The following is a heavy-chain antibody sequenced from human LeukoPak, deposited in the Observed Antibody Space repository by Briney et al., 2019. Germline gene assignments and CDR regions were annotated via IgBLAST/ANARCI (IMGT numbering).Heavy chain of an antibody. CDR3: ARDPIRYFDWLSPGDAFDI. D-gene: IGHD3-9*01. CDR1: GYTFTSNG. Sequence: PAASVKVSCKASGYTFTSNGISWVRQAPGQGLEWMGWISGYNGTTNYAQRLQGRVTMTTDTSTSTAYMELRSLRSDDTAVYFCARDPIRYFDWLSPGDAFDIWGQGTMVTVSS. V-gene: IGHV1-18*01. CDR2: ISGYNGTT. J-gene: IGHJ3*02.